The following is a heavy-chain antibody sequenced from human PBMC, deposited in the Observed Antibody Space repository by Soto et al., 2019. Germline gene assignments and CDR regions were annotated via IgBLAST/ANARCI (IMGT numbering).Heavy chain of an antibody. V-gene: IGHV1-18*01. CDR2: ISAYNGNT. Sequence: GASVKVSCKASGYTFTSYGISWVRQAPGQGLERMGWISAYNGNTNYAQKLQGRVTMTTDTSTSTAYMELRSLRSDDTAVYYCARDQAYYDSGNWFDPWGQGTLVTVSS. J-gene: IGHJ5*02. D-gene: IGHD3-3*01. CDR3: ARDQAYYDSGNWFDP. CDR1: GYTFTSYG.